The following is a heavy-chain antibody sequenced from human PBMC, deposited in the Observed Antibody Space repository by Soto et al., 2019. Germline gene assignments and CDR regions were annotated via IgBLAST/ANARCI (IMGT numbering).Heavy chain of an antibody. CDR2: IYYTGST. CDR3: ARLSGSGWYTAAY. Sequence: QVQLQQSGPGLVKPSETLSLTCTVSGGSITNYYWSWVRQPPGKGLEWIGYIYYTGSTNYSPSLTSRVTMSMDTSHSQFSLKLTSVTAADTAVYYCARLSGSGWYTAAYWGQGTLVTVSS. CDR1: GGSITNYY. J-gene: IGHJ4*02. D-gene: IGHD6-19*01. V-gene: IGHV4-59*08.